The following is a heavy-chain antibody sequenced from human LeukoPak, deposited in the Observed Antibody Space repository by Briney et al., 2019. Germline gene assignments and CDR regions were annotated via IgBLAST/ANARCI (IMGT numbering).Heavy chain of an antibody. Sequence: SETLFLTCAVYGGSFSGYYWSWIRQPPGKGLEWIGEINHSGSTNYNPSLKSRVTISVDTSKNQLSLKLSSVTAADTAVYYCARSGRRRDIVVVVAANPGWFDPWGQGTLVTVSS. CDR2: INHSGST. V-gene: IGHV4-34*01. CDR3: ARSGRRRDIVVVVAANPGWFDP. J-gene: IGHJ5*02. CDR1: GGSFSGYY. D-gene: IGHD2-15*01.